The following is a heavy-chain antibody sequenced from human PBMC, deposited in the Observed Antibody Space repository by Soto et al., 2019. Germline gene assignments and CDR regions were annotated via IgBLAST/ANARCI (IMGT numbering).Heavy chain of an antibody. D-gene: IGHD2-15*01. J-gene: IGHJ6*02. Sequence: PSETLSLTCTVSGGSISSSSYYWGWIRQPPGKGLEWIGSIYYSGSTYYNPSLKSRVTISVDTSKNQFSLKLSSVTAADTAVYYCARLGYCSGGSCYPDYYGMDVWGQGTTVTVSS. CDR3: ARLGYCSGGSCYPDYYGMDV. V-gene: IGHV4-39*01. CDR2: IYYSGST. CDR1: GGSISSSSYY.